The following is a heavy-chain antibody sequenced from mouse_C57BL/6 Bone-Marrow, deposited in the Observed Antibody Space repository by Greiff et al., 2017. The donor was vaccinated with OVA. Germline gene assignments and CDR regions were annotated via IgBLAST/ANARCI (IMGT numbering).Heavy chain of an antibody. CDR3: ASAVFAY. CDR1: GYTFTSYW. Sequence: QVQLQQPGAELVKPGASVKLSCKASGYTFTSYWMQWVKQRPGQGLEWIGEIDPSDSYTNYNQKFKGKATLTVDTSSSTAYMQLSSLPYEDSAVYYCASAVFAYWGQGTLVTVSA. J-gene: IGHJ3*01. V-gene: IGHV1-50*01. CDR2: IDPSDSYT.